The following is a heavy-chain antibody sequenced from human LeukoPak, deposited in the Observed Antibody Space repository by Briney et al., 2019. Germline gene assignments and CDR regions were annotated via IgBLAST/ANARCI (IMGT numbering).Heavy chain of an antibody. V-gene: IGHV1-69*01. CDR2: IIPIFGTA. CDR1: GGTFSSYA. Sequence: SVKVSCKASGGTFSSYAISWMRQAPGQGLEWMGGIIPIFGTANYAQKFQGRVTITADESTSTAYMELSSLRSEDTAVYYCASARHIVVVTANGGYFDYWGQGTLVTVSS. CDR3: ASARHIVVVTANGGYFDY. J-gene: IGHJ4*02. D-gene: IGHD2-21*02.